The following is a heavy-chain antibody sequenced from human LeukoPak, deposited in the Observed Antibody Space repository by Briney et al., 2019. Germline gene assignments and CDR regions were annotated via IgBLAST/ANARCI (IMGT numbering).Heavy chain of an antibody. CDR3: ARAGGTAAGIV. J-gene: IGHJ4*02. D-gene: IGHD6-13*01. CDR1: GFTVSSNY. CDR2: TYSNGRT. Sequence: GGSLRLSCAASGFTVSSNYMSWVRQAPGKGLEWVSVTYSNGRTYYADSVKGRFTISRDISKNTLYLQMNSLRAEDTAVYYCARAGGTAAGIVWGQGTLVTVSS. V-gene: IGHV3-53*01.